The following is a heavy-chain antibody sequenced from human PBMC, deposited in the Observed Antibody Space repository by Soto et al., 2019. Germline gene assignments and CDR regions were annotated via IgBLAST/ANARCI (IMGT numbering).Heavy chain of an antibody. D-gene: IGHD6-13*01. J-gene: IGHJ4*02. CDR3: AREGQQLVAAYHY. Sequence: ASVKVSCKASGYTFTSYYMHWVRQAPGQGLEWMGRMNPNSGNTGYAQKFQGRVTMNRSTSINTAYMELSSLRSEDTAEYYCAREGQQLVAAYHYWGQGTLVTVSS. CDR1: GYTFTSYY. V-gene: IGHV1-8*02. CDR2: MNPNSGNT.